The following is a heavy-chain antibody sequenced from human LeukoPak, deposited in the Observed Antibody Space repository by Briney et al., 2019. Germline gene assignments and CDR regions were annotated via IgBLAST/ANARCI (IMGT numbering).Heavy chain of an antibody. CDR2: IYYSGST. D-gene: IGHD6-13*01. CDR1: GGSISSYY. V-gene: IGHV4-59*12. J-gene: IGHJ4*02. Sequence: TSSETLSLTCTVSGGSISSYYWSWIRQPPGKGLEWIGYIYYSGSTNYNPSLKSRVTMSVDTSQNQFSLKLSSVTAADTAVYYCARDVIAAPGTADYWGQGTLVTVSS. CDR3: ARDVIAAPGTADY.